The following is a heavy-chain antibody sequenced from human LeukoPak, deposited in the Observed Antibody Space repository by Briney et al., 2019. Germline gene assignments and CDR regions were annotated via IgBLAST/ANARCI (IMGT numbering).Heavy chain of an antibody. CDR1: GFTFSSFA. J-gene: IGHJ4*02. Sequence: GGSLRLSCAASGFTFSSFALSWVRQAPGKGLEWVSSISGSGDSTYYMESVKGRFTISRDNSENTLYLQMNSLRADDTAVYYCARHGPHDYPEDKAFDYWGQGTLVTVSS. V-gene: IGHV3-23*01. D-gene: IGHD3-16*01. CDR3: ARHGPHDYPEDKAFDY. CDR2: ISGSGDST.